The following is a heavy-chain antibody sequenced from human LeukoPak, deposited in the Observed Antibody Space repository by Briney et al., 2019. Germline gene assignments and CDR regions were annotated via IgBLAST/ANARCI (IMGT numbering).Heavy chain of an antibody. CDR3: ARDGTRGYFRIFDY. Sequence: SQTLSLTCAISGDSVSGNSADWNWIRQSPSRGLEWLGRTYYRSKWYNDYAVSVKSRITINPDTSKNQFSLQLNSVTPEDTAVYYCARDGTRGYFRIFDYWGQGTLVTVSS. CDR2: TYYRSKWYN. CDR1: GDSVSGNSAD. D-gene: IGHD3-22*01. J-gene: IGHJ4*02. V-gene: IGHV6-1*01.